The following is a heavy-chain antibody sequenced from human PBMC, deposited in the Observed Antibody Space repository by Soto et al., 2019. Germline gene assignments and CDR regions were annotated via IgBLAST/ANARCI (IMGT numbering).Heavy chain of an antibody. CDR1: GYSFTSYW. D-gene: IGHD6-13*01. V-gene: IGHV5-10-1*01. J-gene: IGHJ5*02. CDR3: ARRHSSSSAFDP. Sequence: DVQLVPSGAEVKKPGESLRISCKGSGYSFTSYWISWVRQMPGKGLEWMGRIDPSDSYTNYSPSFQGHVTISADKSISTAYLQWSSLKASDTAMYYCARRHSSSSAFDPWGQGTLVTVSS. CDR2: IDPSDSYT.